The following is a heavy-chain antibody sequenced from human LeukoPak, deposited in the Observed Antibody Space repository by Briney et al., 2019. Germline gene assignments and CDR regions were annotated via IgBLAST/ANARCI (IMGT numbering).Heavy chain of an antibody. J-gene: IGHJ4*02. D-gene: IGHD3-3*01. V-gene: IGHV3-48*01. Sequence: PGGSLRLSCAASGFTFSSYSMNWVRQAPGKGPEWLSYITSSSGTIYYADSVKGRFTISRVNAKNSLYLQMNSLRAEDTAVYYCARDYGLRFLEWLLPAYWGQGTLVTVSS. CDR2: ITSSSGTI. CDR3: ARDYGLRFLEWLLPAY. CDR1: GFTFSSYS.